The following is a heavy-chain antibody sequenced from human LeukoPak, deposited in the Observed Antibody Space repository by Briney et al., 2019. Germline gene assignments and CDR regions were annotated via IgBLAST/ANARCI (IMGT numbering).Heavy chain of an antibody. Sequence: GGSLRLSCAASEVTFSSYAMHWVRQAPGQGLEWVSLISYDASNQFYADSVKGRVTISRDNSKSTLYLQLNSLRAEDTAVYYCAIGLGGYNPYFDYWGQGTLVTVSS. CDR1: EVTFSSYA. J-gene: IGHJ4*02. CDR3: AIGLGGYNPYFDY. D-gene: IGHD5-24*01. V-gene: IGHV3-30-3*01. CDR2: ISYDASNQ.